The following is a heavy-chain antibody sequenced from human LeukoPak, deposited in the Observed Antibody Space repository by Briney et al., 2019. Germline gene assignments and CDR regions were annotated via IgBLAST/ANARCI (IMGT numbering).Heavy chain of an antibody. J-gene: IGHJ4*02. V-gene: IGHV1-18*01. Sequence: GASVKVSCKASGYTFTSYGISWVREAPGQGLEWMGWISAYNGNTNYAQKLQGRVTMTTDTSTSTAYMELRSLRSDDTAVYYCARDSPGTKFLEWLTQFDYWGQGTLVPVSS. CDR2: ISAYNGNT. CDR1: GYTFTSYG. CDR3: ARDSPGTKFLEWLTQFDY. D-gene: IGHD3-3*01.